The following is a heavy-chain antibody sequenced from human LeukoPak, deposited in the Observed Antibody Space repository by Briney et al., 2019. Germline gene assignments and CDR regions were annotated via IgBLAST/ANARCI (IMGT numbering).Heavy chain of an antibody. CDR2: ISGSGGST. V-gene: IGHV3-23*01. CDR1: GFTFTSYA. J-gene: IGHJ4*02. CDR3: AKDLGTMVRGVIMRGFDY. D-gene: IGHD3-10*01. Sequence: PGGSLRLSCAASGFTFTSYAMSWVRQAPWKWREWVSAISGSGGSTYYADSVKGRFTISRDNSKNTLYLQMNSLRAEDTAVYYCAKDLGTMVRGVIMRGFDYWGQGTLVTVSS.